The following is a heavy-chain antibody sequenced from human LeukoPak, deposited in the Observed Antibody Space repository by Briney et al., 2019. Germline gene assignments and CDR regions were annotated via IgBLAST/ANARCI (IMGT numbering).Heavy chain of an antibody. CDR3: ARGGYCSGGSCSTYYCYYGMDV. Sequence: SETLSLTCTVSGGSISSYYWSWIRQPPGKGLEWIGYIYYSGSTNYNPSLKSRVTISVDTSKNQFSLKLSSVTAADTAVYYCARGGYCSGGSCSTYYCYYGMDVWGQGTTVTVSS. J-gene: IGHJ6*02. CDR2: IYYSGST. CDR1: GGSISSYY. D-gene: IGHD2-15*01. V-gene: IGHV4-59*01.